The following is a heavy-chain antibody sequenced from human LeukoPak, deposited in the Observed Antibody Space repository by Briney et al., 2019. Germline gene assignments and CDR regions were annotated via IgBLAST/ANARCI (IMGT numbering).Heavy chain of an antibody. J-gene: IGHJ4*02. CDR2: IIPIFGTA. Sequence: GASVKVSCKPSGGTFSNYAISWLRQAPGQGLEWMGGIIPIFGTANYAQMFQGRVAITADKSTTTAYTELSSPRSEDTAVYYCARDSSGWYVGFDYWGQGTLVTVSS. CDR3: ARDSSGWYVGFDY. D-gene: IGHD6-19*01. V-gene: IGHV1-69*06. CDR1: GGTFSNYA.